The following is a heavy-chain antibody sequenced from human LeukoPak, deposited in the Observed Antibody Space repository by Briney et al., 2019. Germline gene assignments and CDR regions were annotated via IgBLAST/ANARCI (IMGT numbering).Heavy chain of an antibody. D-gene: IGHD3-22*01. CDR1: RASFNSDDQY. J-gene: IGHJ4*02. Sequence: PSETLSLTCTASRASFNSDDQYWNWIRQSPGKGPEWIGSIHPSGMLYNNPSLESRVTMSRDTSKNQFSLNLNSVTAADTAVYFCSRGLDSRKLGYWGQGILVTVSS. CDR3: SRGLDSRKLGY. CDR2: IHPSGML. V-gene: IGHV4-31*03.